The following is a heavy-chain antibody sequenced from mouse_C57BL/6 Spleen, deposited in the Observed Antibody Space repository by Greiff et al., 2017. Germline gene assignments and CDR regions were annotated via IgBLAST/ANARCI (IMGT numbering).Heavy chain of an antibody. Sequence: EVQLQESGPELVKPGASVKISCKASGYSFTDYNMNWVKQSNGKSLEWIGVINPNYGTTSYNQKFKGKATLTVDQSSSTAYMQLNSLTSEDSAVYYCARPTMLTTHWYFDVWGTGTTVTVSS. J-gene: IGHJ1*03. CDR1: GYSFTDYN. D-gene: IGHD2-9*01. CDR2: INPNYGTT. CDR3: ARPTMLTTHWYFDV. V-gene: IGHV1-39*01.